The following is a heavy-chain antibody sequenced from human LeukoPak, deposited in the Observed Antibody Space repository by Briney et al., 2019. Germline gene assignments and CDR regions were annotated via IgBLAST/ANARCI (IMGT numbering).Heavy chain of an antibody. CDR2: ISSSGSTI. J-gene: IGHJ6*04. V-gene: IGHV3-48*03. CDR1: GFTFSSYE. D-gene: IGHD3-10*02. Sequence: GGSLRLSCAAAGFTFSSYEMNWVRQAPGKGLEWVSYISSSGSTIYYADSVKGRFTISRDNAKNSLYLQMNSLRAEDTAVYYCAELGVTMIGGVWGKGTTVTISS. CDR3: AELGVTMIGGV.